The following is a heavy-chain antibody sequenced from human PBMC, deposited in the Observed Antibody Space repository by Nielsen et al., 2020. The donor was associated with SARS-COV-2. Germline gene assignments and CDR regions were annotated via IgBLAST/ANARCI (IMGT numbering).Heavy chain of an antibody. CDR1: GFTFSNYG. D-gene: IGHD1-26*01. CDR3: ALSGSYSSHFDY. J-gene: IGHJ4*02. V-gene: IGHV3-30*03. Sequence: GGSLRLSCAASGFTFSNYGMHWVRQAPGKGLEWVAVISYDGSNKYYADSVKGRFTISRDNSKNTLYLQMNSLRPEDTAVYYCALSGSYSSHFDYWGQGTLVTVSS. CDR2: ISYDGSNK.